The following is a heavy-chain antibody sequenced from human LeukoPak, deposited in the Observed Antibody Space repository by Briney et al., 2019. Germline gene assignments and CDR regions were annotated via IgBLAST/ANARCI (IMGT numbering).Heavy chain of an antibody. CDR2: ISYDGSNK. CDR1: GFTFSSYA. Sequence: GRSLRLSCAASGFTFSSYAMHWVRQAPGKGLEWVAVISYDGSNKYYADSVKGRFTISRDNSKNTLYLQMNSLRAEDTAVYYCASLYSSGWFNWGQGTLVTVSS. J-gene: IGHJ4*02. D-gene: IGHD6-19*01. V-gene: IGHV3-30*04. CDR3: ASLYSSGWFN.